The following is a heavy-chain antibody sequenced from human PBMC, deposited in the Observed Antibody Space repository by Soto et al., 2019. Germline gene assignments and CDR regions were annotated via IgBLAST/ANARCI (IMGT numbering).Heavy chain of an antibody. V-gene: IGHV4-31*03. CDR3: ARDHYDILTGYSPCYGMDV. Sequence: QVQLQESGPGLVKPSQTLSLTCTVSGGSISSGGYYWSWIRQHPGKGLEWIGYIYYSGSTYYNPSLKSRVTISVDTSKNQFSLKLSSVTAADTAVYYCARDHYDILTGYSPCYGMDVWGQGTTVTVSS. D-gene: IGHD3-9*01. CDR2: IYYSGST. CDR1: GGSISSGGYY. J-gene: IGHJ6*02.